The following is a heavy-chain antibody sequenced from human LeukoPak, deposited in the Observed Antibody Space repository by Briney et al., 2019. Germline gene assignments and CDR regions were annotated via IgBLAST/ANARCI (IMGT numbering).Heavy chain of an antibody. V-gene: IGHV4-59*08. Sequence: NPSETLSLTCSVSGDSVTSYYWNWIRRPPGKGLEWIGYVSSDGTTNYTPSLRSRVIMSVDTANNHISLNLTSLTAADTAIYYCARLDCAGDDACYNHWSRGTLVTVSS. CDR1: GDSVTSYY. D-gene: IGHD2-21*01. CDR2: VSSDGTT. CDR3: ARLDCAGDDACYNH. J-gene: IGHJ4*02.